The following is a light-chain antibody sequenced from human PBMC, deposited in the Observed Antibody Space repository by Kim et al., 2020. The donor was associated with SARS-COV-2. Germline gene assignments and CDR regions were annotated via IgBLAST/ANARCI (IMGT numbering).Light chain of an antibody. J-gene: IGKJ1*01. CDR3: RKYDNAPWT. Sequence: DILMAQSPSSLSASVGDRVTITCRASQGISHSLAWYRQKPGKVPMLLIYGASTLRSGVPSRFSGSGSGTDVTLTISSLQPEDAATYYCRKYDNAPWTFGQGTKVDIK. V-gene: IGKV1-27*01. CDR1: QGISHS. CDR2: GAS.